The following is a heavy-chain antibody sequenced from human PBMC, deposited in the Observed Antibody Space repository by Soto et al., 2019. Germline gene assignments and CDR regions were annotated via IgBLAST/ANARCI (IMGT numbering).Heavy chain of an antibody. CDR3: ARDSFSSGWYGGPQHHWYLDL. CDR1: GFTFSTYS. Sequence: EVQLVESGGGLVKPGGSLRLSCAASGFTFSTYSMNWVRQAPGKGLEWVSSITSSSTYIHYGDSVKGRFTMSRDNAKNSLDLQLNSLRAEDTAVYYCARDSFSSGWYGGPQHHWYLDLWGRGTLVTVSS. D-gene: IGHD6-19*01. CDR2: ITSSSTYI. J-gene: IGHJ2*01. V-gene: IGHV3-21*01.